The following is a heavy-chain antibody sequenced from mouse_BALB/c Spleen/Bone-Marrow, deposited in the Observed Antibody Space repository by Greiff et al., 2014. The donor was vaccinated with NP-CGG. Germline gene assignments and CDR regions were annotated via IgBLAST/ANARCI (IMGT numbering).Heavy chain of an antibody. CDR3: ARVSSTMITTVFAY. V-gene: IGHV2-9*02. D-gene: IGHD2-4*01. CDR2: IWAGGST. CDR1: GFSLTSYG. J-gene: IGHJ3*01. Sequence: VQLQQSGPGLVAPSQSLSITCTVSGFSLTSYGVHWVRQPPGKGLEWLGVIWAGGSTNYNSALMSRLSISKDNSKSQVFLKMNSLQTDDTAMYYRARVSSTMITTVFAYWGQGTLVTVSA.